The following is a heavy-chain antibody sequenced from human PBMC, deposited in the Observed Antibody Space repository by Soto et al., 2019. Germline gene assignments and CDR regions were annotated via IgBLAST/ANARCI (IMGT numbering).Heavy chain of an antibody. CDR3: ARSVSFVAPRPDY. J-gene: IGHJ4*02. CDR1: GYTFTGYY. V-gene: IGHV1-2*02. Sequence: ASVKVSCKASGYTFTGYYMHWVRQAPGQGLECMGWINPNNGDTNYAQKFQGRVTMTRDTSTSTAYLEVSRLRSDDTAMYYCARSVSFVAPRPDYWGRGTLVTVSS. CDR2: INPNNGDT. D-gene: IGHD6-6*01.